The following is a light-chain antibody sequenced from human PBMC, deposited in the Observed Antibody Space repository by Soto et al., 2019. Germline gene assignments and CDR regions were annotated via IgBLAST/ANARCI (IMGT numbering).Light chain of an antibody. CDR2: GAS. CDR1: QSVKNNY. Sequence: EIVLTQSPGILSLSPGERATLSCRASQSVKNNYLAWYQQKPGQAPRLLIYGASSRATGIPDRFSGSGSGTDFTLTISRLEPEDFAVYYCQQLGTFGQGTKVEIK. V-gene: IGKV3-20*01. CDR3: QQLGT. J-gene: IGKJ1*01.